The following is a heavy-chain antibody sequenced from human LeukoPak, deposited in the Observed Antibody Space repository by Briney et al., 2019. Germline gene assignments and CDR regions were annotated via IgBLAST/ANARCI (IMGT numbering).Heavy chain of an antibody. CDR2: ISGSGGST. CDR3: ARDGGDCSGDSCYVDY. Sequence: GGSLRLSCAASGFTFSSSAMSWVRQAPGKGLEWVSSISGSGGSTYYADSVKGRFTISRDNAKNSLHLQMNSLRAEDTALYYCARDGGDCSGDSCYVDYWGQGTLVTVSS. D-gene: IGHD2-15*01. CDR1: GFTFSSSA. J-gene: IGHJ4*02. V-gene: IGHV3-23*01.